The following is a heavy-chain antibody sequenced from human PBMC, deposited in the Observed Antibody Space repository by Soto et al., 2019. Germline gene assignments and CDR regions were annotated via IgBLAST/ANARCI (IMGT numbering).Heavy chain of an antibody. CDR2: MNPNSGNT. Sequence: QVQLVQSVAEVKQPGASVKVSCKASGYTFTSYDINWVRQATGQGLEWMGWMNPNSGNTGYAQKFQGRVTMTRNTSLTTAYMELSSLRSEDTAVYYCAREMTTRGMDVCGQGTTVTVSS. V-gene: IGHV1-8*01. CDR1: GYTFTSYD. CDR3: AREMTTRGMDV. D-gene: IGHD1-1*01. J-gene: IGHJ6*02.